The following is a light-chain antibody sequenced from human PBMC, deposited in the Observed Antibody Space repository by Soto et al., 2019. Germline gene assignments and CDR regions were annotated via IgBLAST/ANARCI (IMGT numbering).Light chain of an antibody. J-gene: IGKJ4*01. CDR3: QHDNIYPIT. V-gene: IGKV1D-16*01. CDR1: QDINSY. Sequence: DVQMTQSPSSLSASVGDRVTITCRASQDINSYLAWYQQKPGNAPKSLIYAASSLQTGVPSRFSGSESGTDFTLTISNLQPEDSATYYCQHDNIYPITVGGGTKVEIK. CDR2: AAS.